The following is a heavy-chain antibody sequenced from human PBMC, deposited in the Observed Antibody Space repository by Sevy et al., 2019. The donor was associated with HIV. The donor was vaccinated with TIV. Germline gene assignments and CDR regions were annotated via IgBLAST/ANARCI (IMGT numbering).Heavy chain of an antibody. D-gene: IGHD5-18*01. V-gene: IGHV3-7*01. CDR2: MKEDGSDK. CDR3: VREGVGGYSYSLDC. CDR1: GFTFSVYW. J-gene: IGHJ4*02. Sequence: GGSLRLSCAASGFTFSVYWMSWVRQAPGKGLEWVATMKEDGSDKDYVDFVKGRFTISRDNAKNSLYLQMNSLRAEDTAVYYCVREGVGGYSYSLDCWGQGTLVTVSS.